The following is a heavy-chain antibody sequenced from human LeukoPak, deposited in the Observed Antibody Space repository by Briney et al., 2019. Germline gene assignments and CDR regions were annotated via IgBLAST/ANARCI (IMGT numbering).Heavy chain of an antibody. CDR3: ALTYDSSGYYSHYFDY. CDR2: INHSGST. D-gene: IGHD3-22*01. V-gene: IGHV4-34*01. CDR1: GGSFSGYY. J-gene: IGHJ4*02. Sequence: SETLSLTCAVYGGSFSGYYWSWIRQPPGKGLEWIGEINHSGSTNYNPSLKSRVTILVDTSKNQFSLKLSSVTAADTAVYYCALTYDSSGYYSHYFDYWGQGTLVTVSS.